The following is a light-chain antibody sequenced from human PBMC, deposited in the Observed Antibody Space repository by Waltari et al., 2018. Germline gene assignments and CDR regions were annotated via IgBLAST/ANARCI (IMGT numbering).Light chain of an antibody. J-gene: IGKJ5*01. CDR2: DAS. Sequence: EVVLTQSPVTLSLSPGERATLSCRASQSVGKFLAWYQKKPGQAPRLLIYDASNRGTGIPVTFSGSGSGTDFTLTISSVQPEDFALYFCQQRSDWPPSITFGQGTRLEI. CDR1: QSVGKF. V-gene: IGKV3-11*01. CDR3: QQRSDWPPSIT.